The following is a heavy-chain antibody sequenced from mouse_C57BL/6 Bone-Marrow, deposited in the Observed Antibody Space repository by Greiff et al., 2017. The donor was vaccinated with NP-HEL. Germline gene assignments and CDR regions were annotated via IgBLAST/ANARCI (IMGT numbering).Heavy chain of an antibody. V-gene: IGHV1-63*01. J-gene: IGHJ4*01. CDR2: IYPGGGYT. Sequence: QVQLQQPGAELVKPGASVKLSCKASGYTFTNYWIGWAKQRPGHGLEWIGDIYPGGGYTNYNEKFKGKATLTADKSSSTAYMQFSSLTSEDSAIYYCARCDYYGGYAMDYWGQGTSVTVSS. CDR1: GYTFTNYW. D-gene: IGHD1-1*01. CDR3: ARCDYYGGYAMDY.